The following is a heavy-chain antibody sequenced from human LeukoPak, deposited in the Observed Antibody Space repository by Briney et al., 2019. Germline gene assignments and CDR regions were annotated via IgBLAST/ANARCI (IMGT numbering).Heavy chain of an antibody. CDR2: IYHSGNT. V-gene: IGHV4-4*02. D-gene: IGHD3-22*01. CDR1: GGSISSSNW. Sequence: SETLSLTCTVSGGSISSSNWWSWVRQPPGKGLEWIGEIYHSGNTNYNPSLKSRVTISVDKSKNQFSLKLSSVTAADTAVYYCARDAYDSSGYSFDYWGQGTLVTVSS. CDR3: ARDAYDSSGYSFDY. J-gene: IGHJ4*02.